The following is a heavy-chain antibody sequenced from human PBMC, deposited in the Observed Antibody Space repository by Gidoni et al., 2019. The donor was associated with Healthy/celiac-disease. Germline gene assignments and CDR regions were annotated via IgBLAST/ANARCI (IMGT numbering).Heavy chain of an antibody. Sequence: QVQLQESGPGLVKPSQTLSLTCTVPGGSISSGTSYWRWIRQPAGKGLEWIGRIYTSGSTNYNPSLKSRVTISVDTSKNQFSLKLSSVTAADTAVYYCARAIVRGRDVWGQGTTVTVSS. CDR3: ARAIVRGRDV. CDR2: IYTSGST. V-gene: IGHV4-61*02. J-gene: IGHJ6*02. CDR1: GGSISSGTSY. D-gene: IGHD1-26*01.